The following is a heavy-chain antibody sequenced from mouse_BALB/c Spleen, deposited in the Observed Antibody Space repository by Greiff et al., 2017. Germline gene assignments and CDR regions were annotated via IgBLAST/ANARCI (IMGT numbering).Heavy chain of an antibody. CDR1: GFTFSDYG. V-gene: IGHV5-15*02. Sequence: EVQVVESGGGLVQPGGSRKLSCAASGFTFSDYGMAWVRQAPGKGPEWVAFISNLAYSIYYADTVTGRFTISRENANNTLYLEMSSLRSEDTAMYYCARGDGSSDYYAMDYWGQGTSVTVSS. CDR3: ARGDGSSDYYAMDY. CDR2: ISNLAYSI. D-gene: IGHD1-1*01. J-gene: IGHJ4*01.